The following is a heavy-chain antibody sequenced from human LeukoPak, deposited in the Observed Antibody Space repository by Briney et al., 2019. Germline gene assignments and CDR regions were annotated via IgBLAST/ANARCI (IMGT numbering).Heavy chain of an antibody. V-gene: IGHV3-7*03. D-gene: IGHD3-16*01. CDR3: AGENSAVTEVMEYGMDV. Sequence: GGSLRLSCAASGFTFSSYWMTWVRQAPGKGLEWVANIKEDGGEGYYVDSVKGRFTISRDNAKNSLSLQMNSLRAEDTAVYYCAGENSAVTEVMEYGMDVWGQGTTVTVSS. CDR1: GFTFSSYW. J-gene: IGHJ6*02. CDR2: IKEDGGEG.